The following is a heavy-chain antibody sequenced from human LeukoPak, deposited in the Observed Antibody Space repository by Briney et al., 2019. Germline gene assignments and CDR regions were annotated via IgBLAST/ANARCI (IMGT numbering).Heavy chain of an antibody. CDR3: ARETVAEGYNWFDP. D-gene: IGHD6-19*01. V-gene: IGHV1-3*01. CDR2: INAGNGNT. J-gene: IGHJ5*02. Sequence: GASVKVSCKASGYTFTSYAMHWVRQAPGQRLEWMGWINAGNGNTKYSQKFQGRVTITRDTSASTAYMELSSLRSEDTAVYYCARETVAEGYNWFDPWGQGTLVTVSS. CDR1: GYTFTSYA.